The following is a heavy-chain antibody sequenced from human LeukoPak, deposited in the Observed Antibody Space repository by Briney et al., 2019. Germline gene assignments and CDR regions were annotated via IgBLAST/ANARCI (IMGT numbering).Heavy chain of an antibody. J-gene: IGHJ4*02. CDR3: AKDLGYYGSSSSCNLFDY. D-gene: IGHD2-2*01. Sequence: GGSLRLSCAASGFTFSSYGMHWVRQAPGKGLERVAFIRHDGSNKYYADFVKGRFTISRDHFKNTLYLQMSSLRTDDTAVYYWAKDLGYYGSSSSCNLFDYWGQGTLVTVSS. V-gene: IGHV3-30*02. CDR2: IRHDGSNK. CDR1: GFTFSSYG.